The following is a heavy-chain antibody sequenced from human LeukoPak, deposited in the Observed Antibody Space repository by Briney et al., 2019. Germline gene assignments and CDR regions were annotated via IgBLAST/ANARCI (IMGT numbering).Heavy chain of an antibody. D-gene: IGHD2-21*02. V-gene: IGHV5-51*01. J-gene: IGHJ4*02. CDR1: GYSFTSYS. CDR2: IYPGDSDT. CDR3: ARNFEYCGGDCYDY. Sequence: GESLKISCKGTGYSFTSYSIGWVRQLPVKGLEWMGMIYPGDSDTRYSPSFQGQVTISADKSIGTAYLQWSSLKASDTAMYYCARNFEYCGGDCYDYWGQGTPVTVSS.